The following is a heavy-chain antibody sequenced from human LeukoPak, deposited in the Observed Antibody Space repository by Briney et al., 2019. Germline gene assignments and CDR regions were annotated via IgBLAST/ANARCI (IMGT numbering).Heavy chain of an antibody. Sequence: GESLKISCKGSGYSFTSYWIAWVRQMPGKGLEWIGIIYPGDSDTRYSPSFQGQVTISADKSISTAYLQWSSLQASDAAMYYCARWNNRGYTYGCDYWGQGTLVTVSS. V-gene: IGHV5-51*01. CDR3: ARWNNRGYTYGCDY. D-gene: IGHD5-18*01. CDR2: IYPGDSDT. CDR1: GYSFTSYW. J-gene: IGHJ4*02.